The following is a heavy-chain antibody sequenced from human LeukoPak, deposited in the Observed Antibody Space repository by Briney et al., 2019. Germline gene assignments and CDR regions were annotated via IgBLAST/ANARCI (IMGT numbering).Heavy chain of an antibody. J-gene: IGHJ4*02. CDR1: GXTFSSYW. CDR3: ANADAGDY. Sequence: PGGSLRLSWAASGXTFSSYWMSWVRQAPGKGLEWVAIISYDGSNKYYADSVKGRFTISRDNSKNTLYLQMNSLRVEDTAVYYCANADAGDYWGQGTVVTVSS. V-gene: IGHV3-30*18. CDR2: ISYDGSNK.